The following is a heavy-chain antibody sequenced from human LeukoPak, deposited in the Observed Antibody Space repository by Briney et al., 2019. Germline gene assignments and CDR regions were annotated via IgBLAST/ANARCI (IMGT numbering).Heavy chain of an antibody. J-gene: IGHJ4*02. Sequence: ASVKVSCKASGYTFTGYYMHWVRQAPGQGLEWMGWINPNSGGTNYAQKFQGRVTMTRDTSISTAYMGLSRLRSDDTAVYYCARALRITMIVVATRIGYYFDYWGQGTLVTVSS. CDR2: INPNSGGT. CDR1: GYTFTGYY. D-gene: IGHD3-22*01. V-gene: IGHV1-2*02. CDR3: ARALRITMIVVATRIGYYFDY.